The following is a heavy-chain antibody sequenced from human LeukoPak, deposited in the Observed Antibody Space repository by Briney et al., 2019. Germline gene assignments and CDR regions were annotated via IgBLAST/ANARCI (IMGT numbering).Heavy chain of an antibody. V-gene: IGHV4-34*01. D-gene: IGHD2-2*02. CDR3: ARVPGPLYCSSTSCYSFDY. CDR1: GGSFSGYY. Sequence: ASETLSLTCAVYGGSFSGYYWSWIRQPPGKGLEWIGEINHSGSTNYNPSLKSRVTISVDTSKNQFSLKLSSVTAADTAVYYCARVPGPLYCSSTSCYSFDYWGQGTLVTVSS. J-gene: IGHJ4*02. CDR2: INHSGST.